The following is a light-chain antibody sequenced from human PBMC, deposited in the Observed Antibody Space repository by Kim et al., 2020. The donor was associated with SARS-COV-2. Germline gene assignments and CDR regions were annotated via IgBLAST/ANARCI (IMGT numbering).Light chain of an antibody. V-gene: IGLV1-51*01. J-gene: IGLJ1*01. CDR3: GTWDSSLSAGV. CDR1: SSNIGNNY. CDR2: DNN. Sequence: GQKVTISCSGSSSNIGNNYVSWYQQLPGTAPKLLIYDNNTRPSGIPDRFSGSKSGTSATLGITGLQTGDEADYYCGTWDSSLSAGVFGTGTKVTVL.